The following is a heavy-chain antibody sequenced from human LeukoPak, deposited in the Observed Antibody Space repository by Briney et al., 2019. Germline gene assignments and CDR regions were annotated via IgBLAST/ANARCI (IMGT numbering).Heavy chain of an antibody. V-gene: IGHV3-72*01. CDR2: NRDKSKSYTT. CDR3: TRPSYYDSRGYSTNGFDI. Sequence: GGSLRLSCVASGFTVSDHYIDWVRQAPGKGLEWVGRNRDKSKSYTTDYAASVRGRFTIPRDDSKNSRYLQMYSLKTEDTAVYFCTRPSYYDSRGYSTNGFDIWGQGTMVTVSS. D-gene: IGHD3-22*01. J-gene: IGHJ3*02. CDR1: GFTVSDHY.